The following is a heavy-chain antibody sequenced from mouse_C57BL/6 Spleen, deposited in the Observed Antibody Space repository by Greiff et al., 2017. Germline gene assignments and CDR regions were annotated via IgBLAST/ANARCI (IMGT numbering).Heavy chain of an antibody. CDR2: IDPSDSYT. V-gene: IGHV1-59*01. J-gene: IGHJ3*01. Sequence: QVQLQQPGAELVRPGTSVKLSCKASGYTFTSYWMHWVKQRPGQGLEWIGVIDPSDSYTNYNQKFKGKATLTVDTSSSTAYMQLSSLTSEDSAVYYCALYSNYGFAYWGQGTLVTVSA. D-gene: IGHD2-5*01. CDR1: GYTFTSYW. CDR3: ALYSNYGFAY.